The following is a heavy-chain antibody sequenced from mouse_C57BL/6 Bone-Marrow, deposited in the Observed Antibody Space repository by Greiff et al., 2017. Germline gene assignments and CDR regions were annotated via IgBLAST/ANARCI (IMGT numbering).Heavy chain of an antibody. V-gene: IGHV1-50*01. Sequence: VQLQQPGAELVKPGASVKLSCKASGYTFTSYWMQWVKQRPGQGLEWIGEIDPSDSYTNYNQKFKGKATLTVDTSSSTAYMQLSSLTSEDSAVYYCARSDYYGSSSYWGQGTSVTVSS. D-gene: IGHD1-1*01. CDR1: GYTFTSYW. CDR3: ARSDYYGSSSY. CDR2: IDPSDSYT. J-gene: IGHJ4*01.